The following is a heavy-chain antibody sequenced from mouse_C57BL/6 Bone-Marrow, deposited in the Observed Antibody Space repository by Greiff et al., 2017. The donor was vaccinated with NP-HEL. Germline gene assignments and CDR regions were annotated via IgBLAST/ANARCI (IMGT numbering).Heavy chain of an antibody. J-gene: IGHJ2*01. D-gene: IGHD1-1*01. V-gene: IGHV1-81*01. CDR2: IYPRSGNT. CDR3: ATYYYGSRGYFDY. CDR1: GYTFTSYG. Sequence: QVQLKESGAELARPGASVKLSCKASGYTFTSYGISWVKQRTGQGLEWIGEIYPRSGNTYYNEKFKGKATLTADKSSSTAYMELRSLTSEDSAVYFCATYYYGSRGYFDYWGQGPTLTVSS.